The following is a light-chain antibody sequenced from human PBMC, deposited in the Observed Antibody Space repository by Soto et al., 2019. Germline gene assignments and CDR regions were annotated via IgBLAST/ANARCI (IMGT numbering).Light chain of an antibody. V-gene: IGKV3-11*01. J-gene: IGKJ5*01. Sequence: EIVLTQSPGTLSLSPGESATLSCRASQSVSSSYLAWYQQKPGQAPRLLISAVYSRASGIPARFSGSGSGTEFTLIITSLQSEDCGVYYCQQHNNWPPITFGQGTRLEI. CDR3: QQHNNWPPIT. CDR2: AVY. CDR1: QSVSSSY.